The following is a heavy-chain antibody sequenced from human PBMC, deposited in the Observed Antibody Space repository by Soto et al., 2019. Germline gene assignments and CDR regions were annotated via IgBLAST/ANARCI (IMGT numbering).Heavy chain of an antibody. Sequence: GESLKISCKGSGYSFTTYWIGWVRQMPGKGLEWMGFIYPGDSDTMYSPSFQGQVTISVDKSISTAYLQWSSLKASDSAMYYCARHVSLYYYMDVWGKGTTVTVSS. V-gene: IGHV5-51*01. CDR2: IYPGDSDT. CDR3: ARHVSLYYYMDV. CDR1: GYSFTTYW. J-gene: IGHJ6*03.